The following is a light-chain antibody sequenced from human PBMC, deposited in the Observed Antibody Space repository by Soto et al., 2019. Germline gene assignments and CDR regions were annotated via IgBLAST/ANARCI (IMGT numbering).Light chain of an antibody. Sequence: DIQMTQSPSTLSGSVGDRVTITCRASQSISRWLAWYQQKPGKAPKILIFDASILKSGVPSRFSGSGSGTEFTLTISSLQPDDFATYYCQQYNSYSTWTFGQGTKVDIK. CDR3: QQYNSYSTWT. CDR1: QSISRW. V-gene: IGKV1-5*01. CDR2: DAS. J-gene: IGKJ1*01.